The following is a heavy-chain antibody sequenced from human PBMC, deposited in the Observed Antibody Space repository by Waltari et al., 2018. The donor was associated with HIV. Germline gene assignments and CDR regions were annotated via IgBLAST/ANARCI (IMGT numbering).Heavy chain of an antibody. J-gene: IGHJ4*02. CDR1: GFTFRSYA. V-gene: IGHV3-23*01. Sequence: EVQLLESGGGLVQPGGSLRLSGAASGFTFRSYAMSWVRQAPGKGRGWVSSISGSGCSTYYADSVKGRFTISRDNSKNTLYLQMNSLRAEDTAVYYCANKQYGSGMGYWGQGTLVTVSS. CDR2: ISGSGCST. D-gene: IGHD3-10*01. CDR3: ANKQYGSGMGY.